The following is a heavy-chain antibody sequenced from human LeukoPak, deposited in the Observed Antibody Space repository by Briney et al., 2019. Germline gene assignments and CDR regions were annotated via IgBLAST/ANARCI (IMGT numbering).Heavy chain of an antibody. Sequence: SETLSLTCIVSGGSISSSNYYWAWIRQPPGKGLEWIGSIYYSGSTYYNPSLKSRVTISVDTSKNQFSLKLSSVTAADTAVYYCARLTGIAAANPSDAFDIWGQGTMVTVSS. CDR3: ARLTGIAAANPSDAFDI. J-gene: IGHJ3*02. CDR2: IYYSGST. D-gene: IGHD6-13*01. CDR1: GGSISSSNYY. V-gene: IGHV4-39*01.